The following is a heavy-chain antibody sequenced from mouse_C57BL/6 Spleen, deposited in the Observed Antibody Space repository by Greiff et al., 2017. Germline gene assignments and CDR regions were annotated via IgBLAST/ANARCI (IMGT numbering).Heavy chain of an antibody. Sequence: VQLQESGPGLVQPSQSLSITCTVSGFSLTSYGVHWVRQSPGKGLEWLGVIWSGGSTDYNAAFISRLSISKDNSKSQVFFKMKSLQADDTAIYYCARKRGYDCYLDYWGQGTTLTVSS. V-gene: IGHV2-2*01. D-gene: IGHD2-4*01. J-gene: IGHJ2*01. CDR2: IWSGGST. CDR3: ARKRGYDCYLDY. CDR1: GFSLTSYG.